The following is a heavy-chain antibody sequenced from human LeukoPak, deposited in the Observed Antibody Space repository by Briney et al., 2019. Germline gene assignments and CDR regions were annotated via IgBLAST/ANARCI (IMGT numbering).Heavy chain of an antibody. CDR2: IHPNSGGT. CDR1: GYTLTGYY. V-gene: IGHV1-2*02. J-gene: IGHJ4*02. Sequence: ASVKVSCKASGYTLTGYYMHWVRPAPGQGLEWMGWIHPNSGGTNYAQKFQRRVTMTRDTSISKAYMELRRLRADDTAVYYCARDWGSIVVVVAATALDYWGQGTLVTVSS. D-gene: IGHD2-15*01. CDR3: ARDWGSIVVVVAATALDY.